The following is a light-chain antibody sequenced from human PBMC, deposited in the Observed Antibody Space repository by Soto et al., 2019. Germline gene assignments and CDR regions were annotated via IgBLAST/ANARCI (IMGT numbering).Light chain of an antibody. CDR1: QNFSSNY. V-gene: IGKV3-20*01. J-gene: IGKJ2*01. CDR2: GAR. CDR3: QQYGGSPT. Sequence: EIVLTQSPGTVSLSPGERATLSCRASQNFSSNYLVWYQQKPGQAPRLLIYGARSRATGIPDRFSGSGSGTDFTLTITRLEPEDFAVYYCQQYGGSPTFGQGTKLESK.